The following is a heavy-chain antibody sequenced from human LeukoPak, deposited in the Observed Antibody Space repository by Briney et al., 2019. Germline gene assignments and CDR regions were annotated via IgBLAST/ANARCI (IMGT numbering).Heavy chain of an antibody. D-gene: IGHD6-13*01. J-gene: IGHJ5*02. CDR2: IYYSGST. CDR3: ARGSSFLLWFDP. V-gene: IGHV4-39*01. CDR1: GGSISSSSYY. Sequence: SETLSLTCTVSGGSISSSSYYWGWIRQPPGKGLEWIGSIYYSGSTYYNPSLKSRVTISVDTSKNQFSLKLSSVTAADTAAYYCARGSSFLLWFDPWGQGTLVTVSS.